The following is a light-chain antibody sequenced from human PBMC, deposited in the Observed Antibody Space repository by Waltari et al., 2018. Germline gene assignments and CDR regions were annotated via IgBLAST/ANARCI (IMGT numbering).Light chain of an antibody. V-gene: IGLV2-8*01. Sequence: QSALTQPPSASGSPGQSVTISCTGTSSDIGGYNYVSWFQQHPDKAPKLMIYEVSKRPSGVPVPFSGSTSCNPASLTVSGLQAEDEADYYCSSYAGSKTLIFGGGTKLTVL. CDR3: SSYAGSKTLI. CDR1: SSDIGGYNY. CDR2: EVS. J-gene: IGLJ2*01.